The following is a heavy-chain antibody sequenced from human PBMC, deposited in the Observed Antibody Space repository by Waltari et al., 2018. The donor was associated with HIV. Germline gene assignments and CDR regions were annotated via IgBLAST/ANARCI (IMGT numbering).Heavy chain of an antibody. CDR2: IYYSGST. D-gene: IGHD3-22*01. V-gene: IGHV4-59*01. Sequence: QVLLQESGPGLVKPSETLSLTCTVSGRSITSYYWHWIRQPPGKGLEWIGYIYYSGSTNYNPSLKSRATISVDTSKNQVSLKLSSVTAADTAVYYCASRGMHYYDSSCYYSWGQGTLVTVSS. CDR3: ASRGMHYYDSSCYYS. J-gene: IGHJ4*02. CDR1: GRSITSYY.